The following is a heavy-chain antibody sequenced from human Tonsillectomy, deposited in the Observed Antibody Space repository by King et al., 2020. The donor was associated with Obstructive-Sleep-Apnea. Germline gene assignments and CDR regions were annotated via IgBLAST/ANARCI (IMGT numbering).Heavy chain of an antibody. CDR3: VKDGDFWSGYGYYFDY. J-gene: IGHJ4*02. CDR1: GFTFSSYA. Sequence: VQLVESGGGLVQPGGSLRLSCSASGFTFSSYAMHWVRQAPGKGLEYVSAIRSNGWSKYYVDSVKGRFTISRDNSKNTLYLQMSSLRAEDTAVYYCVKDGDFWSGYGYYFDYWGQGTLVTVSS. V-gene: IGHV3-64D*06. CDR2: IRSNGWSK. D-gene: IGHD3-3*01.